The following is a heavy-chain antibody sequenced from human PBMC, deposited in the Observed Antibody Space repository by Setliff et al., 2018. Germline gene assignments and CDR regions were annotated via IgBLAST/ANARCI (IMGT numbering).Heavy chain of an antibody. CDR2: ISTSGSII. Sequence: GGSLRLSCAASGFTFSSYYMSWIRQAPGKGLDWVSYISTSGSIIYYADSVKGRFTISRDNSKNTVYLEMNSLRAEDTAVYYCAKRGPYCSGGTCHYYFDYWGQGTLVTVSS. CDR1: GFTFSSYY. J-gene: IGHJ4*02. V-gene: IGHV3-11*01. CDR3: AKRGPYCSGGTCHYYFDY. D-gene: IGHD2-15*01.